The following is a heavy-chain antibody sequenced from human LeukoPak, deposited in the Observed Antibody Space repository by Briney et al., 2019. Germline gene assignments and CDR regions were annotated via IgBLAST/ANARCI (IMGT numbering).Heavy chain of an antibody. D-gene: IGHD3-16*01. Sequence: GGSLRLSCAASGFPFSDAWMSWVRQAPGKGLEWDGRIESKTDSGTTEYAAPVKGRFTISRDDSKNTLYLQMNSLKTEDTAVYYCTRDEGDDYFDNWGQGTLFTVSS. CDR2: IESKTDSGTT. CDR3: TRDEGDDYFDN. V-gene: IGHV3-15*04. CDR1: GFPFSDAW. J-gene: IGHJ4*02.